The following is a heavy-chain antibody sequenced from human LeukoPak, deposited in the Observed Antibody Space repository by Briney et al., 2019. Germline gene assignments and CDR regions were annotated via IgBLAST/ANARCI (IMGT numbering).Heavy chain of an antibody. CDR1: GGCISSGGYY. CDR2: IYYSGST. CDR3: ARDMARYTGTYYYYGMDV. D-gene: IGHD3-10*01. J-gene: IGHJ6*02. V-gene: IGHV4-31*03. Sequence: SSQTLSLTCTVSGGCISSGGYYWSWIRQHPGKGLEWIGYIYYSGSTYYNPSLKSRVTISVDTSKNRFSLKLSSVTAADTAVYYCARDMARYTGTYYYYGMDVWGQGTTVTVSS.